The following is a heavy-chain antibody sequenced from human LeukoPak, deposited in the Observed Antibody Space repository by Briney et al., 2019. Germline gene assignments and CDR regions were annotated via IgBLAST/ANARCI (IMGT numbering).Heavy chain of an antibody. CDR3: ARGEAYYDRNGLPGAALDF. D-gene: IGHD3-22*01. J-gene: IGHJ3*01. Sequence: GESLRLSCTASGFTFSNHALHWVRQAPGKGLEWLTVISYDGRNEYYADSVTGRFTISRDNSKNTVSLQLNSLRVEDAAVYYCARGEAYYDRNGLPGAALDFWGLGTLVTVSS. CDR1: GFTFSNHA. CDR2: ISYDGRNE. V-gene: IGHV3-30*04.